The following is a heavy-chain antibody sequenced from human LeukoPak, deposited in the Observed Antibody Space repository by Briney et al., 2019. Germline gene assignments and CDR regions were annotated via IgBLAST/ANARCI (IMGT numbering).Heavy chain of an antibody. CDR3: ATNGHAHPN. D-gene: IGHD2-2*01. V-gene: IGHV3-7*01. CDR2: IKTDGSET. CDR1: GFMFSSCW. Sequence: GGSLRLSCEASGFMFSSCWMSWVRQVPGKGLEWVDNIKTDGSETHHVDSVRGRFTISRDNAKNSLYLHVNSLIVEDAGVYYCATNGHAHPNWGQGTLVSVSS. J-gene: IGHJ4*02.